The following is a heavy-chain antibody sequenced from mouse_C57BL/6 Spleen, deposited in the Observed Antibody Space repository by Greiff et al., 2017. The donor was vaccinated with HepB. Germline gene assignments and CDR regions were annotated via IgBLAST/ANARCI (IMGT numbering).Heavy chain of an antibody. CDR2: IDPENGDT. J-gene: IGHJ3*01. V-gene: IGHV14-4*01. CDR1: GFNIKDDY. CDR3: TTDSSGYVRFAY. Sequence: EVQLQQSGAELVRPGASVKLSCTASGFNIKDDYMHWVKQRPEQGLEWIGWIDPENGDTEYASKFQGKATITADTSSNTAYLQLSSLKSEDTAVYYGTTDSSGYVRFAYWGQGTLVTVSA. D-gene: IGHD3-2*02.